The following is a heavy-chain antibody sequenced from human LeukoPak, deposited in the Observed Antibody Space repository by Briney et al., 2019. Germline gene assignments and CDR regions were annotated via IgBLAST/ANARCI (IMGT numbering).Heavy chain of an antibody. J-gene: IGHJ6*04. D-gene: IGHD3-9*01. Sequence: GRSLRLSRTAAGFTVGDNAMSWVRQASGEGRGWGGFIRIKAYGGTTTYAASVKVRFTISRDDSNSIAYLQMNSLKTEDTAVYYCTRWGYFDWQSRYYYYYYGMDVWGKGTTVTVSS. CDR2: IRIKAYGGTT. V-gene: IGHV3-49*04. CDR3: TRWGYFDWQSRYYYYYYGMDV. CDR1: GFTVGDNA.